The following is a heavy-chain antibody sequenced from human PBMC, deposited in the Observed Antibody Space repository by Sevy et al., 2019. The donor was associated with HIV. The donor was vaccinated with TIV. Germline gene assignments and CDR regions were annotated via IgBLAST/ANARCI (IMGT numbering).Heavy chain of an antibody. CDR1: GFVFEDFA. J-gene: IGHJ5*02. CDR2: ITGNGQKK. CDR3: VRDISPTLGTGHNWFDL. V-gene: IGHV3-9*01. Sequence: GGSLRLSCVGSGFVFEDFAVDWVRRSPGKGLEWVSGITGNGQKKFYEGSVKGRFSISRDNARKSLYLQMNNMNFDDTAFYYCVRDISPTLGTGHNWFDLWGQRTLVTVSS.